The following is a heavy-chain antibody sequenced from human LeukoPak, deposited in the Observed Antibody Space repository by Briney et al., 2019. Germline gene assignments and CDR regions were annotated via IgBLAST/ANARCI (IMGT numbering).Heavy chain of an antibody. J-gene: IGHJ4*02. CDR3: ARKGPEHLPTYFDH. D-gene: IGHD2-21*01. V-gene: IGHV4-4*08. Sequence: SETLSLTCTVSGGSISNYYWSWIRQTPGQGLEWIGYIWPSGSTNYNPSLSGRVAISLDKSRNHFTLMVTAVTAADTAFYYCARKGPEHLPTYFDHWGRGILVTVSS. CDR1: GGSISNYY. CDR2: IWPSGST.